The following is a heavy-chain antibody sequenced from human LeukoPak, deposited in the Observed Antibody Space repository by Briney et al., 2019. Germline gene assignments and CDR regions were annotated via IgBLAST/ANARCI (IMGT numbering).Heavy chain of an antibody. CDR1: GYTFTSSD. CDR2: INPNSGRT. J-gene: IGHJ4*02. CDR3: ARGRSGLAAAGTYDY. V-gene: IGHV1-8*01. D-gene: IGHD6-13*01. Sequence: ASVRVSCKASGYTFTSSDINWVRQAAGQGLEWMGWINPNSGRTGYAQKFQGRVTMTANTFISTAYMELRNLRFDDTAVYYCARGRSGLAAAGTYDYWGQGTLITVSS.